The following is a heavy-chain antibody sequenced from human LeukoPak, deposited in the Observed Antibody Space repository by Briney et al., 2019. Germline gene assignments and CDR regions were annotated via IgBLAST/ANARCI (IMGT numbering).Heavy chain of an antibody. CDR2: IKQDGSEK. CDR1: GFTFSSYW. CDR3: ARDSPCYYDSSGYWPCPLDY. V-gene: IGHV3-7*03. Sequence: GGSLRLSCAASGFTFSSYWMSWVRQAPGKGLEWVANIKQDGSEKYYVDSVKGRFTISRDNSKNTLYLQMNSLRAEDTAVYYCARDSPCYYDSSGYWPCPLDYWGQGTLVTVSS. J-gene: IGHJ4*02. D-gene: IGHD3-22*01.